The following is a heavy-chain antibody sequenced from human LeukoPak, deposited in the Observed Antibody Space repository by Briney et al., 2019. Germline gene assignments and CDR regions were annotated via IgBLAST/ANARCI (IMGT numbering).Heavy chain of an antibody. D-gene: IGHD6-13*01. CDR2: INHSGST. J-gene: IGHJ4*02. V-gene: IGHV4-34*01. Sequence: SETLSLTCAVYGGSFSGYYWSWIRQPPGKGLEWIGEINHSGSTNYNPPLKSRVTISVDTSKNQFSLKLSSVTAADTAVYYCASGRAAAGVSGADYWGPGTLVTVSS. CDR1: GGSFSGYY. CDR3: ASGRAAAGVSGADY.